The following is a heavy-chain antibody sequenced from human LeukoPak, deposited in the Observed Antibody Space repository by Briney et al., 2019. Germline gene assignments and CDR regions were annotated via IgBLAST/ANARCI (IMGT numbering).Heavy chain of an antibody. D-gene: IGHD6-13*01. CDR2: INPNGGGA. CDR1: GYTFTGYY. Sequence: ASVKVSCKASGYTFTGYYVHWVRQAPGQGLEWMGRINPNGGGANYAQKFQDGVTLTSDTSITTAFMDLNRLTSDDTAMYYCARGGAATGTLPHFDLWGQGTLVTVSS. V-gene: IGHV1-2*06. CDR3: ARGGAATGTLPHFDL. J-gene: IGHJ4*02.